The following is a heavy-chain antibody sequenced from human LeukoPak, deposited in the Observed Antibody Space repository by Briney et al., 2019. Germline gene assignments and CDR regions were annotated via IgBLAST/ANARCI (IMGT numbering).Heavy chain of an antibody. CDR2: FKTNSGQV. V-gene: IGHV3-23*01. CDR3: ARSVPDYTRFDY. D-gene: IGHD4-11*01. CDR1: GFTFSDYA. J-gene: IGHJ4*02. Sequence: GGSLRLSCVASGFTFSDYAMNWVRQAPGKGLEWVSTFKTNSGQVYYAESVRGRFTISRANSKNTVYLEMSSLRAEDTALYFCARSVPDYTRFDYWGQGALVTVSS.